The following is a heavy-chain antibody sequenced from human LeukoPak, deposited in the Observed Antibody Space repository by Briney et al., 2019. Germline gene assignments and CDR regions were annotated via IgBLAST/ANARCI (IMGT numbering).Heavy chain of an antibody. CDR3: ARHVEYSYGFHFDY. D-gene: IGHD5-18*01. J-gene: IGHJ4*02. Sequence: SETLSLTWTVSGGSISGYHCSWIRQPPGKGREWIGYIYYSGSTNYNPSLKSRVTISLDTSKNQFSLKLSSVTAADTAVYYCARHVEYSYGFHFDYWGQGALVTVSS. CDR1: GGSISGYH. CDR2: IYYSGST. V-gene: IGHV4-59*08.